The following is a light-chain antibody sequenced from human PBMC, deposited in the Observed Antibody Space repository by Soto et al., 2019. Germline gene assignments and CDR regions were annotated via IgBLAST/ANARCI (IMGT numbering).Light chain of an antibody. Sequence: DIQMTQSPSTLSASVGDRVTITCRASQSIRSWLAWYQQKPGKAPNLLIYKASSLESGVPSRFSGGGSGTEFTLTISSLQPDDFATYYCQQYDSSFWTFGQGTKVEFK. V-gene: IGKV1-5*03. CDR2: KAS. J-gene: IGKJ1*01. CDR1: QSIRSW. CDR3: QQYDSSFWT.